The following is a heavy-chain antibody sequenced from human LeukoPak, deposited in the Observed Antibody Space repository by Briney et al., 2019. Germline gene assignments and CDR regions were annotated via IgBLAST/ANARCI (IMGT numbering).Heavy chain of an antibody. CDR2: ISSSSSYI. CDR3: ARGEFRGYSYGLHGATDY. V-gene: IGHV3-21*01. D-gene: IGHD5-18*01. CDR1: GFTFSSYS. Sequence: PGGSLRLSCAASGFTFSSYSMNWVRQAPGKGLEWVSSISSSSSYIYYADSVKGRFTISRDNAKNSLYLQMNSLRAEDTAVYYCARGEFRGYSYGLHGATDYWGQGTLVTVSS. J-gene: IGHJ4*02.